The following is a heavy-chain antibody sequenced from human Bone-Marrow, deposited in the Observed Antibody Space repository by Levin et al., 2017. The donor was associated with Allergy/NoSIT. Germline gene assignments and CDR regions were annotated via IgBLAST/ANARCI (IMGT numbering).Heavy chain of an antibody. D-gene: IGHD3-22*01. V-gene: IGHV1-69*13. CDR2: IIPVFGRA. CDR1: GGTFSSYC. CDR3: ASPHGGVNDSNGYSVGGAFDL. Sequence: ASVKVSCKASGGTFSSYCINWVRKAPGQGLEWTGGIIPVFGRANYAQKFQGRVTITADESTSTAYMELGSLRSEDTAVYYCASPHGGVNDSNGYSVGGAFDLWGQGTMVGVS. J-gene: IGHJ3*01.